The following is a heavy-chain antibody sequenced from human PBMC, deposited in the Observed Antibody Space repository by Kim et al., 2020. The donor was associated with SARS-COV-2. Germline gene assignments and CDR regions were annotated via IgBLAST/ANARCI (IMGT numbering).Heavy chain of an antibody. CDR3: ARDPLKADGFNGLDS. CDR1: GFTFSRHW. CDR2: IKEDGSEK. D-gene: IGHD2-8*01. J-gene: IGHJ4*02. Sequence: GGSLRLSCVASGFTFSRHWMSWVRQAPGKGLEWLANIKEDGSEKGCVDSVKDRFTISRDNAKNSLYLQMNSLRVEDTAIYYCARDPLKADGFNGLDSWGQGTLVPVSS. V-gene: IGHV3-7*01.